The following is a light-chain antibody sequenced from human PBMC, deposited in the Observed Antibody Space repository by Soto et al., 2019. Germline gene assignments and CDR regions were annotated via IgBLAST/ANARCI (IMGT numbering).Light chain of an antibody. CDR3: QQYHNWLMYT. Sequence: EIVMTQSPVTLSVSPGERATLSCRASQSVSSDLAWYQQKPGQAPRLLIYGASTRATGIPARFSGSGSGTEFTLTISSLQSEDFAVYYCQQYHNWLMYTFGQGTKLEI. J-gene: IGKJ2*01. V-gene: IGKV3-15*01. CDR1: QSVSSD. CDR2: GAS.